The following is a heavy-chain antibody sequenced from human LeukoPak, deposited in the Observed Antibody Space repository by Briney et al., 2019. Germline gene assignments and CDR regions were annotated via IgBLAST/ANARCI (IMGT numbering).Heavy chain of an antibody. CDR3: AREGYSSSLPNWFDP. CDR2: IIPILGIA. Sequence: SVKVSCKASGGTFSSYAISWVRQAPGQGLEWMGRIIPILGIANYAQKFQGRVTITADKSTSTAYMELSSLRSEDTAVYYCAREGYSSSLPNWFDPWGQGTLVTVSS. D-gene: IGHD6-13*01. J-gene: IGHJ5*02. CDR1: GGTFSSYA. V-gene: IGHV1-69*04.